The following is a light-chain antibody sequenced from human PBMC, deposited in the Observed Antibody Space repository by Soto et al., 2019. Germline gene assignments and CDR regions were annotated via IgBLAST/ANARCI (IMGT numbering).Light chain of an antibody. CDR2: DAS. V-gene: IGKV1-5*01. Sequence: GDRVTITCRASQSISDWVAWYQQKPGEAPKLLIFDASYLKSGLPSRFSGSGSGTEFTLTISSLQSDDFATYYCQQYDSYSWTFGQGTKVEIK. CDR1: QSISDW. J-gene: IGKJ1*01. CDR3: QQYDSYSWT.